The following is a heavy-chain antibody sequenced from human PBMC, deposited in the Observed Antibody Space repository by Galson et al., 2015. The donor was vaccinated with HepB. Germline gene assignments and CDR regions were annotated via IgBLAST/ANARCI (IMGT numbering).Heavy chain of an antibody. D-gene: IGHD2-21*01. CDR2: INPNSGGT. CDR3: ARPTGGDWGWYFDL. V-gene: IGHV1-2*06. CDR1: GYTFTGYY. J-gene: IGHJ2*01. Sequence: SVKVSCKASGYTFTGYYMHWVRQAPGQGLEWMGRINPNSGGTNYAQKFQGRVTMTRDTSISTAYMELSRLRSDDTAVYYCARPTGGDWGWYFDLWGRGTLVTVSS.